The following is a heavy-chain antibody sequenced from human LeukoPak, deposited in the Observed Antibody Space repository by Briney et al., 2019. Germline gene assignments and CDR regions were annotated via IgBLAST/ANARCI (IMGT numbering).Heavy chain of an antibody. CDR1: GYTFTSYG. Sequence: ASVKVSCKASGYTFTSYGISWVRQAPGQGLEWMGWISAYNGNTNYAQKLQGRVTMTTDTSTSTAYMELRSLRSDGTAVYYCARDPGSRYGGNSFGYFDYWGQGTLVTVSS. CDR2: ISAYNGNT. CDR3: ARDPGSRYGGNSFGYFDY. J-gene: IGHJ4*02. V-gene: IGHV1-18*01. D-gene: IGHD4-23*01.